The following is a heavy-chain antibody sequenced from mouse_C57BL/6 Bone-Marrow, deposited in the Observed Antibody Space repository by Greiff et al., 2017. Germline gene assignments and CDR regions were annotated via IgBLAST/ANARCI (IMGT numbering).Heavy chain of an antibody. CDR3: TVFYYGSMWFAY. CDR2: IDPENGDT. D-gene: IGHD1-1*01. J-gene: IGHJ3*01. Sequence: EVQLQQSGAELVRPGASVKLSCTASGFNIKDDYMHWVKQRPEQGLEWIGWIDPENGDTEHASKFQGKATITADTSSNTAYLQLSSLTSEDTAVYYCTVFYYGSMWFAYWGQGTLVTVSA. V-gene: IGHV14-4*01. CDR1: GFNIKDDY.